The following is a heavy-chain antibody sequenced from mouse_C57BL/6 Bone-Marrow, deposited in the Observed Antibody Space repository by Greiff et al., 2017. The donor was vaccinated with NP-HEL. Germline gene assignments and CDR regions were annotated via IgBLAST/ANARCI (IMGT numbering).Heavy chain of an antibody. CDR1: GYSIISGYY. D-gene: IGHD1-1*01. CDR2: ISYDGST. J-gene: IGHJ3*01. V-gene: IGHV3-6*01. Sequence: EVQLQESGPGLVKPSQSLSLTCSVTGYSIISGYYWNWNRQFPGNKLEWMAYISYDGSTTYNPSLKNRISITRDISKNQFFLKLTSVTTEDTATYYCAREGGYYGSPFAYWGQGTLVTVSA. CDR3: AREGGYYGSPFAY.